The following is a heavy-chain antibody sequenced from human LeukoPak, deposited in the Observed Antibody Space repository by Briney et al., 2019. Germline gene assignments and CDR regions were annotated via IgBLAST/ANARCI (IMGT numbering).Heavy chain of an antibody. D-gene: IGHD3-10*01. J-gene: IGHJ6*02. V-gene: IGHV3-15*04. CDR3: TTDSPDHLLVWFGELPSYGMDV. Sequence: PGGSLRLSCAASGFTFSSYWMSWVRQAPGKGLEWVGCIGSKTDGGTTDYAAPVKGRFTISRDDSKNTLYLQMNSLKTEDTAVYYCTTDSPDHLLVWFGELPSYGMDVWGQGTTVTVSS. CDR2: IGSKTDGGTT. CDR1: GFTFSSYW.